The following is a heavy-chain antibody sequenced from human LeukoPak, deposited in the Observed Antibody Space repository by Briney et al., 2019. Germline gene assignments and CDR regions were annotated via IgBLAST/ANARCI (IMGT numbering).Heavy chain of an antibody. CDR3: ARDRAEGKTWVEFDP. CDR1: GFIVNSYA. CDR2: IYSDGVT. V-gene: IGHV3-66*02. J-gene: IGHJ5*02. Sequence: GGSLRLSCAASGFIVNSYAMSWARQAPGKGLAWVSLIYSDGVTQYADSVKGRFTISRDNSKNTLYLQMNSLRDEDTAVYFCARDRAEGKTWVEFDPWGQGTLVNVSS.